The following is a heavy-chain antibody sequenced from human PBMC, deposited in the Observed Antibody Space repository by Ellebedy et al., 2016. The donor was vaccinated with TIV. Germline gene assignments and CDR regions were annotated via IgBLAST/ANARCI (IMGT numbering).Heavy chain of an antibody. Sequence: LSLSCAASGLTFDDYGMSWVRQAPGKGLEWVSGISWNGGSTGYADSVKGRFTISRDSAKNSLYLQMNSVRADDTALYYCAKVLGTTRYDAFDIWGQGTMVTVSS. J-gene: IGHJ3*02. D-gene: IGHD1-7*01. CDR2: ISWNGGST. CDR3: AKVLGTTRYDAFDI. V-gene: IGHV3-20*04. CDR1: GLTFDDYG.